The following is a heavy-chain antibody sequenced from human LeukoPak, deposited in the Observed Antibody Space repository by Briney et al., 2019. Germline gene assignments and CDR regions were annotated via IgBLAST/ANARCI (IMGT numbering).Heavy chain of an antibody. CDR2: IYYSGST. CDR3: ARGGSGYYDAFDI. Sequence: ASETLSLTCTVSGGSISSNYWSWIRQPPGKGLEWIGYIYYSGSTNYNPSLKSRVTISVDTSKNQFSLKLSSVTAADTAVYYCARGGSGYYDAFDIWGQGTMVTVSS. V-gene: IGHV4-59*01. D-gene: IGHD3-22*01. J-gene: IGHJ3*02. CDR1: GGSISSNY.